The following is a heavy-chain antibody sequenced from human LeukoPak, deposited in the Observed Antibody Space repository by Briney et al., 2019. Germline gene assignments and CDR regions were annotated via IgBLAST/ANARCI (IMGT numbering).Heavy chain of an antibody. CDR2: ISSSGSTI. CDR3: ARGSSSWTFDY. J-gene: IGHJ4*02. D-gene: IGHD6-13*01. Sequence: GGSLRLSCAASGFTLSDYYISWIRQAPGKGLEWVSYISSSGSTIYYADSVKGRFTISRDNAKNSLYLQMNSLRAEDTAVYYCARGSSSWTFDYWGQGTLVAVSS. CDR1: GFTLSDYY. V-gene: IGHV3-11*01.